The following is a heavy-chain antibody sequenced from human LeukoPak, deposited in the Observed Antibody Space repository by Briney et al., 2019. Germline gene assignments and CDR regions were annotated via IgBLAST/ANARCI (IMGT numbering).Heavy chain of an antibody. CDR2: IYYSRST. V-gene: IGHV4-31*03. CDR3: ARETVITLISDY. J-gene: IGHJ4*02. D-gene: IGHD3-22*01. Sequence: PSQTLSLTCTVSGGSISSGGYYWSWIRQHPGKGLEWIRYIYYSRSTYYNPSLKSRVTISVDTSKNQFSLKLSSVTAADTAVYYCARETVITLISDYWGQGTLVTVSS. CDR1: GGSISSGGYY.